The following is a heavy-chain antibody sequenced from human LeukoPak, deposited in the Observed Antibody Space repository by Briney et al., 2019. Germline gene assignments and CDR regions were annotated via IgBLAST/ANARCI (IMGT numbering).Heavy chain of an antibody. CDR1: GFTFSNYA. CDR3: ARGYSSSWYYFDY. CDR2: ISYGGSNK. V-gene: IGHV3-30-3*01. D-gene: IGHD6-13*01. J-gene: IGHJ4*02. Sequence: GKSLRLSCAATGFTFSNYAMHWVRQAPGKGLEWVAVISYGGSNKNYADSVKGRVTISRDNSKNTLYLQMNSLRTEDTAVYYCARGYSSSWYYFDYWGQGTLVTVSS.